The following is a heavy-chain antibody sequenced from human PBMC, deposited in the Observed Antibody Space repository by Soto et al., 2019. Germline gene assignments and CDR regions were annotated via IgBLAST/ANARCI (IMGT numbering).Heavy chain of an antibody. V-gene: IGHV4-30-2*01. Sequence: SETLSLTCDVSGDTISTGGYTWAWIRQPPGKALEWIGHTYHSGNPYYNPSLKSRVIISVDRSKNQFSLKVRSVTAADTATYYCAHMDSQWEPAFDYWGQGTLVTVSS. CDR1: GDTISTGGYT. D-gene: IGHD1-26*01. J-gene: IGHJ4*02. CDR3: AHMDSQWEPAFDY. CDR2: TYHSGNP.